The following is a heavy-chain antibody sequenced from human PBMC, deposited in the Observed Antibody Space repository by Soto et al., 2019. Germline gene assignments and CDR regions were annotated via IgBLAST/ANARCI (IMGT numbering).Heavy chain of an antibody. V-gene: IGHV4-39*01. J-gene: IGHJ5*02. CDR2: IYYSGST. D-gene: IGHD6-13*01. CDR1: GGSISSSSYY. CDR3: ARDQIHISSDFDP. Sequence: QLQLQESCPGLVKPSETLSLTCTVCGGSISSSSYYWRCIRQPPGKGLEWIGSIYYSGSTYYNPPLKTGFTIPVDTSNNKFTPKLSIVTDTETAVYYCARDQIHISSDFDPWGQGTLVPDFS.